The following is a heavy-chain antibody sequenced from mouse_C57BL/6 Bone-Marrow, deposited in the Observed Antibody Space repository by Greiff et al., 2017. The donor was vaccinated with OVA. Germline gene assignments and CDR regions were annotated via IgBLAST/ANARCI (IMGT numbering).Heavy chain of an antibody. CDR3: ARAKGLCFAY. J-gene: IGHJ3*01. CDR1: GYSITSGYY. Sequence: EVHLVESGPGLVKPSQSLSLTCSVTGYSITSGYYWNWIRQFPGNKLEWMGYISYDGSNNYNPSLKNRISITRDTSKNQFFLKLNSVTTEDTATYYCARAKGLCFAYWGQGTLVTVSA. V-gene: IGHV3-6*01. D-gene: IGHD3-3*01. CDR2: ISYDGSN.